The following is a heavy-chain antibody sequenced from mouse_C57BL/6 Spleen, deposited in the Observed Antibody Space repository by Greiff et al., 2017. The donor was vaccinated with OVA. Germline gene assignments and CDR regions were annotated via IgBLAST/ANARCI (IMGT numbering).Heavy chain of an antibody. D-gene: IGHD1-1*01. CDR2: INPYNGGT. J-gene: IGHJ2*01. V-gene: IGHV1-19*01. CDR3: ARRDYYGSSPDY. Sequence: VQLQQSGPVLVKPGASVKMSCKASGYTFTDYYMNWVKQSHGKSLEWIGVINPYNGGTSYNQKFKGKATLTVDKSSSTAYMELNSLTSEDSAVYYCARRDYYGSSPDYWGQGTTLTVSS. CDR1: GYTFTDYY.